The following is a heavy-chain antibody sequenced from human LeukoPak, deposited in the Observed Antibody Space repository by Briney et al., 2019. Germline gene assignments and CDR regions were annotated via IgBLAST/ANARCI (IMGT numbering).Heavy chain of an antibody. CDR2: LFDSGKT. Sequence: GSLRLSCAASGFTFSSYAMSWVRQPPGKGLEWVGTLFDSGKTNYNPSLKSRVTISADTSKNQFSLKLTSVTAADTAVYFCARGSWYFDFWGRGTVVTVSS. CDR3: ARGSWYFDF. J-gene: IGHJ2*01. CDR1: GFTFSSYA. V-gene: IGHV4-59*01. D-gene: IGHD6-19*01.